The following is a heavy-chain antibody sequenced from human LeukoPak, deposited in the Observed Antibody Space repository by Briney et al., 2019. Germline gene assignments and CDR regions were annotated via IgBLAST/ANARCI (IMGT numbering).Heavy chain of an antibody. CDR2: INGGGDTT. CDR1: GFTFVSYA. V-gene: IGHV3-23*01. D-gene: IGHD5-12*01. Sequence: PGGSLRLSCAASGFTFVSYAMTSVRQAPGKGLEWVSAINGGGDTTYYADSVKGRFTISRDNSKNTLYLQMNSLRAEDTAVYCCAKVWLRTGTFDYWGQGTLVTVSS. J-gene: IGHJ4*02. CDR3: AKVWLRTGTFDY.